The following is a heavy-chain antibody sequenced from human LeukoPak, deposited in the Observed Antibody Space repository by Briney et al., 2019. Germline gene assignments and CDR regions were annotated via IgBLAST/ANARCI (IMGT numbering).Heavy chain of an antibody. V-gene: IGHV3-23*01. Sequence: GGSLRLSCAASGFTFSSYAMSWVRQAPGKGLEWVSAISGSGGSTYYADSVKGRFTISRDNSKNTLYLQMNCLRAEDTAVYYCAKGRWLQLNYFDYWGQGTLVTVSS. J-gene: IGHJ4*02. CDR2: ISGSGGST. D-gene: IGHD5-24*01. CDR3: AKGRWLQLNYFDY. CDR1: GFTFSSYA.